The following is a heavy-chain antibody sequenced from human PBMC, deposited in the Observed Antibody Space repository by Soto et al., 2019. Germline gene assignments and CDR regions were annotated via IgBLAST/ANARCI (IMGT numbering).Heavy chain of an antibody. V-gene: IGHV3-30*18. CDR1: GFTFNTYG. D-gene: IGHD6-13*01. CDR3: AKDGDVAAAGYYFDY. Sequence: PGGSLRLSCAASGFTFNTYGMHCVRRAPGKGLEWVAVLSYDGRNKYYVDSVKGRFTISRDNSQNTLYLQMNSLRGEDTAVYYCAKDGDVAAAGYYFDYWGQGTPVTVSS. J-gene: IGHJ4*02. CDR2: LSYDGRNK.